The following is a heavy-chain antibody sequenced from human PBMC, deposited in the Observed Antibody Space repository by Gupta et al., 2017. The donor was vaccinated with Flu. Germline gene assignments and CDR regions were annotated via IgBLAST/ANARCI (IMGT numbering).Heavy chain of an antibody. D-gene: IGHD6-13*01. V-gene: IGHV1-18*01. CDR2: ITAYNDDT. CDR3: AIVYSSNWDFDY. J-gene: IGHJ4*02. Sequence: LQQAPGQGLGWLGWITAYNDDTKYAQKVQGRITMTTDISTSTAYMELRSLRSDDTAVYYCAIVYSSNWDFDYWGLGTLVTVSS.